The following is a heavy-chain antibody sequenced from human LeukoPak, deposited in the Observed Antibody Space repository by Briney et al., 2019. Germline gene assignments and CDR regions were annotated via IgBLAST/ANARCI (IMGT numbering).Heavy chain of an antibody. Sequence: PSETLSLTCTVSGGSISSYYWSWIRQPPGKGLEWIGYIYYSGSTNYNPSLKSRVTISADTSKNQFSLKLSSVTAADTAVYYCARSGPAQDYYYMDVWGKGTTVTVSS. V-gene: IGHV4-59*01. CDR3: ARSGPAQDYYYMDV. CDR1: GGSISSYY. J-gene: IGHJ6*03. CDR2: IYYSGST. D-gene: IGHD3-3*01.